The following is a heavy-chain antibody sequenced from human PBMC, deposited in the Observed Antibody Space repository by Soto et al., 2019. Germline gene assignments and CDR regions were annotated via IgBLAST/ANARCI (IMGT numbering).Heavy chain of an antibody. CDR3: TRVRMGGSRSSDY. CDR2: MKNKANSYTT. J-gene: IGHJ4*02. CDR1: GFTFSDHS. D-gene: IGHD6-19*01. V-gene: IGHV3-72*01. Sequence: EVQLVESGGGLVQPEGSLRLSCAASGFTFSDHSMYWVRQSPGKGLEWVGRMKNKANSYTTEYAAPVKGRFIISREASKHSLSMRRRRVKTVSTAVYNCTRVRMGGSRSSDYGGQGIRVTVSS.